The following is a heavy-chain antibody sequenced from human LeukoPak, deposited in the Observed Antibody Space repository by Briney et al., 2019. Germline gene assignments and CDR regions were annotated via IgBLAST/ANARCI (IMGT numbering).Heavy chain of an antibody. CDR3: ARDLRGTNYWYFDL. J-gene: IGHJ2*01. Sequence: SESLSLTCTVSGGSISSHYWSWIRQPPGKGLEWIGYIYYSGSTNYNPSLKSRVTISVDTSKNQFSLKLSSVTAADTAVYYCARDLRGTNYWYFDLWGRGTLVTVSS. CDR1: GGSISSHY. D-gene: IGHD1-7*01. CDR2: IYYSGST. V-gene: IGHV4-59*11.